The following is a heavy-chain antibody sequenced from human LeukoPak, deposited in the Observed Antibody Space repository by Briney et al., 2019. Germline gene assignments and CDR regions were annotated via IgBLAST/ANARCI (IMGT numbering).Heavy chain of an antibody. CDR2: ISGSGGTT. CDR3: AKDRGSSSGWFP. J-gene: IGHJ5*02. V-gene: IGHV3-23*01. CDR1: GFTFSSYA. Sequence: GGSLRLSCAASGFTFSSYAMSWVRQSPGKGLEWVSAISGSGGTTYYADSSKGRFTISRDNSKNTLYLQMNSLRAEGTAVYYCAKDRGSSSGWFPWGQGTLVTVSS. D-gene: IGHD6-19*01.